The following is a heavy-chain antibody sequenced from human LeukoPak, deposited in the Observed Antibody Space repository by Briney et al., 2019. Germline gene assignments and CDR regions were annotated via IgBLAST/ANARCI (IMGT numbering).Heavy chain of an antibody. CDR3: ARAKWELPLRRGGPFDY. Sequence: GGSLRLSCAASGFTFSDYYMSWIRQAPGKGLEWVSYISSSGSTIYYADSVKGRFTISRDNAKNSLYLQMNSLRAEDTAVYYCARAKWELPLRRGGPFDYWGQGTLVTVSS. V-gene: IGHV3-11*01. D-gene: IGHD1-26*01. J-gene: IGHJ4*02. CDR2: ISSSGSTI. CDR1: GFTFSDYY.